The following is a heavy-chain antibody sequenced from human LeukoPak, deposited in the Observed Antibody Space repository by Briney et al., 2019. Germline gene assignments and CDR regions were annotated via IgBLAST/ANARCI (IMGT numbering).Heavy chain of an antibody. CDR3: ARGVVGYYDSSGYYYLDY. V-gene: IGHV1-18*01. D-gene: IGHD3-22*01. CDR1: GYTFTSYG. Sequence: ASVKVSCKASGYTFTSYGISWVRQAPGQGLEWMGWISAYNGNTNYAQKFQGRVTITADKSTSTAYMELSSLRSEDTAVYYCARGVVGYYDSSGYYYLDYWGQGTLVTVSS. CDR2: ISAYNGNT. J-gene: IGHJ4*02.